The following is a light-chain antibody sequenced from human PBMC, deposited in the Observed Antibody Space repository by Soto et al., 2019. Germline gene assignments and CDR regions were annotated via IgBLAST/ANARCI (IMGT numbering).Light chain of an antibody. CDR2: AAS. Sequence: DIQLTQSPSFLSASVGDRVTITCRASQGSNSCLGGYQQKPGKGPRLLIYAASAWQSGVPSRFSGSGSGTEVTLAISSLQPEDFATYYCQQLNSYPITFGQGTRLEIK. CDR1: QGSNSC. CDR3: QQLNSYPIT. V-gene: IGKV1-9*01. J-gene: IGKJ5*01.